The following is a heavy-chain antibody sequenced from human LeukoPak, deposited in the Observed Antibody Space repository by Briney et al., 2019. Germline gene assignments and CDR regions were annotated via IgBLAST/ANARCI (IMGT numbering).Heavy chain of an antibody. V-gene: IGHV7-4-1*02. CDR1: GYTFTGSY. CDR2: IHPSTGNP. Sequence: GASVKVSCKASGYTFTGSYLHWVRQAPGQGLEWMGWIHPSTGNPTYAQGFTGRFVFSLDTSVSTTYLQISSLKAEDTAVYFCARAFQSLGGLSLPDYWGQGTLVIVSS. CDR3: ARAFQSLGGLSLPDY. D-gene: IGHD3-16*02. J-gene: IGHJ4*02.